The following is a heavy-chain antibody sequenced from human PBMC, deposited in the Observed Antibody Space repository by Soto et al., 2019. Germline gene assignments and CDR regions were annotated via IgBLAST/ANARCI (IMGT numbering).Heavy chain of an antibody. D-gene: IGHD6-13*01. CDR1: GFTFSNYW. CDR2: INSDGSIT. CDR3: ASGVAAAGSFDY. V-gene: IGHV3-74*01. J-gene: IGHJ4*02. Sequence: VRLSCAASGFTFSNYWMHWVRQAPGKGLVWVSRINSDGSITSYADSVKGRLTISRDNAKNTLYLQMNSLRAEDTAVYYCASGVAAAGSFDYWGQGTLVTVSS.